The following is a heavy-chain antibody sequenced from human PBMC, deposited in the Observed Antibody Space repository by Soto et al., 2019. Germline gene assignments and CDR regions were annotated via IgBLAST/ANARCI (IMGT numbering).Heavy chain of an antibody. CDR3: AKEKDSSGYLF. J-gene: IGHJ4*02. CDR1: GFTFSSYG. V-gene: IGHV3-30*18. CDR2: ISYDGSNK. Sequence: GGSLRLSCAASGFTFSSYGMHWVRQAPGKGLEWVAVISYDGSNKYYADSVKGRFTISRDNSKNTLYLQMNSLRAEDTAVYYCAKEKDSSGYLFWGQGT. D-gene: IGHD3-22*01.